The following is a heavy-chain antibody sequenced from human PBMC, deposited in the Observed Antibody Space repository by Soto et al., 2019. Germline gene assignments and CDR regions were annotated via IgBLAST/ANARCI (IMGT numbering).Heavy chain of an antibody. CDR2: ISGSGGST. CDR1: GFTFSSYA. V-gene: IGHV3-23*01. J-gene: IGHJ6*02. D-gene: IGHD6-6*01. CDR3: AKGPLGGSSSFDYYYGMDV. Sequence: GSLRLSCAASGFTFSSYAMSWVRQAPGKGLEWVSAISGSGGSTYYADSVKGRFTISRDNSKNTLYLQMNSLRAEDTAVYYCAKGPLGGSSSFDYYYGMDVWGQGTTVTVSS.